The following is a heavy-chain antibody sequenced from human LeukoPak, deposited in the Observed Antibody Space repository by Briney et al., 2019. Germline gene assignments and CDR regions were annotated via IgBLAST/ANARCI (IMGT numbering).Heavy chain of an antibody. CDR1: GFTFDDYG. CDR2: INWNGGST. Sequence: PGGSLRLSCAASGFTFDDYGMSWVRHAPGKGLEWVSGINWNGGSTGYADSVKGRFTISRDNAKNSLYLQMNSLRAEDTALYHCARGNYDSSGYYYFDYWGQGTLVTVSS. D-gene: IGHD3-22*01. CDR3: ARGNYDSSGYYYFDY. V-gene: IGHV3-20*01. J-gene: IGHJ4*02.